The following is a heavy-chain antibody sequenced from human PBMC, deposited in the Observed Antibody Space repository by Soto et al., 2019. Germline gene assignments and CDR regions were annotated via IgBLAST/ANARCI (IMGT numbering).Heavy chain of an antibody. CDR2: INPSGGST. Sequence: ASVKVSCKASGYTFTSYYMHWVRQAPGQGLEWMGIINPSGGSTSYAQKFQGRVTMTRDTSTSTVYMELSSLRSEDTAVYYCATNSGRSSGSYYEGYYYYGMDVWGQGTTVTVS. J-gene: IGHJ6*02. CDR1: GYTFTSYY. CDR3: ATNSGRSSGSYYEGYYYYGMDV. D-gene: IGHD3-10*01. V-gene: IGHV1-46*01.